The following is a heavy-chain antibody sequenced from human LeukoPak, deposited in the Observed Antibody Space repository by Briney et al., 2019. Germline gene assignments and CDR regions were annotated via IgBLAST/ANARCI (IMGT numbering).Heavy chain of an antibody. J-gene: IGHJ4*02. CDR2: IGTAGDT. CDR1: GFTFSDYD. D-gene: IGHD1-1*01. CDR3: ARVAKERVGGVYYFDY. V-gene: IGHV3-13*01. Sequence: GGSLGLSCAASGFTFSDYDMHWVRQATGKGLEWVSAIGTAGDTYYTGSVKGRFTISRENAKNSLYLQMNSLRAGDTAVYYCARVAKERVGGVYYFDYWGQGTLVTVSS.